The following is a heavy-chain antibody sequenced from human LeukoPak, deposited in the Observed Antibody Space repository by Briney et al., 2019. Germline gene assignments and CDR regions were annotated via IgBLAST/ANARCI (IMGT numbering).Heavy chain of an antibody. Sequence: ASVKVSCKASGYTFTGYYMHWVRQAPGQGLEWMGWISAYNGNTNYAQKLQGRVTMTTDTSTSTAYMELRSLRSDDTAVYYCARVAGLFAFDIWGQGTMVTVSS. V-gene: IGHV1-18*04. CDR3: ARVAGLFAFDI. J-gene: IGHJ3*02. D-gene: IGHD3-22*01. CDR2: ISAYNGNT. CDR1: GYTFTGYY.